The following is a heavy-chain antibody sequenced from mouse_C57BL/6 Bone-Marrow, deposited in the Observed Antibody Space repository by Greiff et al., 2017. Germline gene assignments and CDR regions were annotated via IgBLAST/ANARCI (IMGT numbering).Heavy chain of an antibody. Sequence: LQESAPGLVAPSQSLSIPCTFSGFSLTSYGVSSVRPPPGTGPEWLGVQWGDGSTIYLSALISRVSISKDNSKRQVFLKLNSLQTDDTATYYCAKNHYYASRRDCEYWDQGTTLSVSS. CDR2: QWGDGST. D-gene: IGHD1-1*01. CDR1: GFSLTSYG. J-gene: IGHJ2*01. CDR3: AKNHYYASRRDCEY. V-gene: IGHV2-3*01.